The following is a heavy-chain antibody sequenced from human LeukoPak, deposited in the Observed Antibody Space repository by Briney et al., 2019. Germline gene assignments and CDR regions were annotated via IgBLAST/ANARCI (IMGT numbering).Heavy chain of an antibody. V-gene: IGHV4-59*01. CDR3: ARDRRKNGMDV. CDR1: GGSISSYY. Sequence: SETLSLTCTVSGGSISSYYWCWIRQPPGKGLEWIGYIYYSGSTNYNPSLKSRVTISVDTSKNQFSLKLSSVTAADTAVYYCARDRRKNGMDVWRQGTTVTVSS. CDR2: IYYSGST. J-gene: IGHJ6*02. D-gene: IGHD1-14*01.